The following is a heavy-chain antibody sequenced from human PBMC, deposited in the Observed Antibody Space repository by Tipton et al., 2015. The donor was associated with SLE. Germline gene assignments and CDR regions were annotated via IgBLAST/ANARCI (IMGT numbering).Heavy chain of an antibody. J-gene: IGHJ1*01. CDR2: IIPIFGTA. D-gene: IGHD2-2*01. CDR1: GGTFSSYA. Sequence: QSGPEVKKPGSSVKVSCKASGGTFSSYAISWVRQAPGQGLEWMGGIIPIFGTANYAQKFQGRVTITTDESTSTAYMELSSLRSEDTAVYYCASGDCSSTSCYRAEYFQHWGQGTLVTVSS. V-gene: IGHV1-69*05. CDR3: ASGDCSSTSCYRAEYFQH.